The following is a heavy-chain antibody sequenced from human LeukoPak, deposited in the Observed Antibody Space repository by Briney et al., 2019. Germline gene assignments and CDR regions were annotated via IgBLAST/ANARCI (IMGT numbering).Heavy chain of an antibody. CDR3: ARDRGRSYSSSWYEFDY. CDR1: GFTFSSYS. CDR2: ISSSSSYI. Sequence: GGSLRLSCAASGFTFSSYSMNWVRQAPGKGLEWVSSISSSSSYIYYADSVKGRFTISRDNAKNSLYLQMNSLRAEDTAVYYCARDRGRSYSSSWYEFDYWGQGTLVTVSS. J-gene: IGHJ4*02. D-gene: IGHD6-13*01. V-gene: IGHV3-21*01.